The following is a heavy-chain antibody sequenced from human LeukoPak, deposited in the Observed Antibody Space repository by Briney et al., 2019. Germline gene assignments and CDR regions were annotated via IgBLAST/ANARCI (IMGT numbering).Heavy chain of an antibody. CDR3: ARGRGLTLSYHYFDY. V-gene: IGHV3-48*02. CDR2: ISSGTSTT. J-gene: IGHJ4*02. CDR1: GLTFSPLG. D-gene: IGHD3-10*01. Sequence: GGSLRLSCAASGLTFSPLGMNWVRRAPGRGLEWVSYISSGTSTTYYADSVKGRFTISRDNAKNSLYLQLNSLRDEDTAVYYCARGRGLTLSYHYFDYWGQGTLVTVSS.